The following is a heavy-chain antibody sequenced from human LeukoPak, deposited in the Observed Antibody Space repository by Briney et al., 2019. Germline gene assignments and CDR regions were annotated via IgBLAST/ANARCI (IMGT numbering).Heavy chain of an antibody. V-gene: IGHV1-2*02. Sequence: ASVKVSCKASGYTFTAYSMHWVRQAPGQGLEYMGWLNPNSGDTNYAQKFQGRVTMTRDTSMSTAYMELSGLRFDDTAIYYCARDGEVRQGHCSTTSCPVDYWGQGTLITVSS. J-gene: IGHJ4*02. D-gene: IGHD2-2*01. CDR3: ARDGEVRQGHCSTTSCPVDY. CDR2: LNPNSGDT. CDR1: GYTFTAYS.